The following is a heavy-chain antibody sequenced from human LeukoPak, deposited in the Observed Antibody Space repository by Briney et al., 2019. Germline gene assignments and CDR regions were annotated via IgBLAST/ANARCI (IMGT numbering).Heavy chain of an antibody. D-gene: IGHD3-3*01. J-gene: IGHJ4*02. CDR1: GYSISSGYY. Sequence: KASETLSLTCTVSGYSISSGYYWGWIRQPPGKGLEWIGSIYYSGSTYYNPSLKSRVTISVDTSKNQFSLKLSSVTAADTAVYYCARGFKGNDYWGQGTLVTVSS. CDR2: IYYSGST. V-gene: IGHV4-38-2*02. CDR3: ARGFKGNDY.